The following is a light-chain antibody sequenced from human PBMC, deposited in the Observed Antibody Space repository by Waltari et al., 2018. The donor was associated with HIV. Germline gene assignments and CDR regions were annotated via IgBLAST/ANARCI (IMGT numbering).Light chain of an antibody. CDR3: QSYDTGLSGSV. CDR1: SPNIGANHD. V-gene: IGLV1-40*01. CDR2: GNT. J-gene: IGLJ3*02. Sequence: QSVLTQPPPVSGAPGQAVTTSCTGSSPNIGANHDVHWYHQLPGKAPKLPLTGNTWRPSGVPERFSGSRSGTSASLAITGLQSDDEGDYFCQSYDTGLSGSVFGGGTKLTVL.